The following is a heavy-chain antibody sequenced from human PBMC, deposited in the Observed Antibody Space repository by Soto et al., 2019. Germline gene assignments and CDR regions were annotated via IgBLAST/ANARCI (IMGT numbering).Heavy chain of an antibody. Sequence: WGCLRLSCDASGFTFSSHGITFFRHSPIKWREWVAFISSTSSTKNYADSVKGRFTISRDNTKNSLYLQMSSLRDEDTAVYYCARRITMVRGPYYYYGMDDWGQGTTVTVSS. D-gene: IGHD3-10*01. CDR3: ARRITMVRGPYYYYGMDD. CDR1: GFTFSSHG. CDR2: ISSTSSTK. V-gene: IGHV3-48*02. J-gene: IGHJ6*02.